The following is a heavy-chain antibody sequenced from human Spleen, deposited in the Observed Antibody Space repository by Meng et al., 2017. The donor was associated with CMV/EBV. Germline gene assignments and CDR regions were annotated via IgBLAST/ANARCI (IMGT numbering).Heavy chain of an antibody. CDR1: GFTFSAYS. D-gene: IGHD2-15*01. CDR3: ARWAGSGGFDS. CDR2: ISTTSTYI. J-gene: IGHJ4*02. Sequence: GESLKISCAASGFTFSAYSINWVRQAPGKGLEWVSSISTTSTYIYYADSVKGRFTISRDNAKSSLYLQMDSLRAEDTAVYYCARWAGSGGFDSWGPGTLVTVSS. V-gene: IGHV3-21*06.